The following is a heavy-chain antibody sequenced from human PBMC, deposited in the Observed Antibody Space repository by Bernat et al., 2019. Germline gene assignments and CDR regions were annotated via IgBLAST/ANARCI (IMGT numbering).Heavy chain of an antibody. J-gene: IGHJ6*02. CDR1: GFTFSSYG. CDR2: ISYDGSNK. V-gene: IGHV3-30*18. D-gene: IGHD2-21*02. Sequence: QVQLVESGGGVVQPGRSLRLSCAASGFTFSSYGMHWVRQAPGKGLEWVAVISYDGSNKYYADSVKGRFTISRDNSKNTLYLQMNSLRAEDTAVYYCAKGGHIVVVTAMDVWGQGTTVTVSS. CDR3: AKGGHIVVVTAMDV.